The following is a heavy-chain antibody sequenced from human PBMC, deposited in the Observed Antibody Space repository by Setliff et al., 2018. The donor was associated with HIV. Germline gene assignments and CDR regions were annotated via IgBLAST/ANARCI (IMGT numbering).Heavy chain of an antibody. J-gene: IGHJ6*03. V-gene: IGHV3-21*01. CDR3: ARVLRIMTTVTTGRDYYYYMDG. CDR1: GFSFSTYT. CDR2: ISSTSSYI. D-gene: IGHD4-17*01. Sequence: GGSLRLSCAASGFSFSTYTMNWVRQAPGKGLEWVSSISSTSSYIYYADSVKGRFTISRDNAKNSLYLQMNSLRAEDTAVYYCARVLRIMTTVTTGRDYYYYMDGWGKGTTVTVSS.